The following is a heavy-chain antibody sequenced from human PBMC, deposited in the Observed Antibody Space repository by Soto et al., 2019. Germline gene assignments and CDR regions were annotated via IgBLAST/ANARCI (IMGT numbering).Heavy chain of an antibody. D-gene: IGHD3-10*01. CDR1: GFSLSTSGLG. CDR3: ARRDPPPTGPSIDS. V-gene: IGHV2-5*01. Sequence: QITLKESGPTLVKPTQTLTLTCTFSGFSLSTSGLGVGWIRQPPGKALEWLALIYWSDDKRYSPSLKNRLTITKDTAKDKVVRTVNNMEPVDTATYYCARRDPPPTGPSIDSWGQGNLVTVSS. CDR2: IYWSDDK. J-gene: IGHJ4*02.